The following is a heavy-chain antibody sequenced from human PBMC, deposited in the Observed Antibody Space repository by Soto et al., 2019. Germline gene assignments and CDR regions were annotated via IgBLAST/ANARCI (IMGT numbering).Heavy chain of an antibody. V-gene: IGHV3-21*02. CDR3: ARIFFSGPGNDAFDV. Sequence: EAQLVESGGGLVKPGESLRLSCTAAGLTFRTYNMNWVRQAPGKGLEWVSSISYDSSSIFYSASVKGRFAVSRDNAKNSFFLQLNSLRVEDTAVYYCARIFFSGPGNDAFDVWGQGTVVTVSS. D-gene: IGHD1-1*01. CDR1: GLTFRTYN. CDR2: ISYDSSSI. J-gene: IGHJ3*01.